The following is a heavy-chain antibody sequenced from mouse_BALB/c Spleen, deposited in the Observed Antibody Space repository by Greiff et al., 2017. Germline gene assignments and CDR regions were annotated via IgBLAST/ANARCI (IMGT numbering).Heavy chain of an antibody. CDR2: IRNKANGYTT. J-gene: IGHJ2*01. CDR3: ARDIAVASYFDY. V-gene: IGHV7-3*02. CDR1: GFTFTDYY. Sequence: EVNLVESGGGLVQPGGSLRLSCATSGFTFTDYYMSWVRQPPGKALEWLGFIRNKANGYTTEYSASVKGRFTISRDNSQSILYLQMNTLRAEDSATYYCARDIAVASYFDYWGQGTTLTVSS.